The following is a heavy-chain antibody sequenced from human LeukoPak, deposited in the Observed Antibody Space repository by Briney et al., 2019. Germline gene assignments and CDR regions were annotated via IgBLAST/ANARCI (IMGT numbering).Heavy chain of an antibody. CDR1: GGSISSYY. V-gene: IGHV4-59*12. CDR2: IYYSGST. CDR3: ARGQTTVVTSYFDY. D-gene: IGHD4-23*01. Sequence: SETLSLTCTVSGGSISSYYWSWIRQPPGKGLEWIGYIYYSGSTNYNPSLKSRVTISVDTSKNQFSLKLSSVTAADTAVYYCARGQTTVVTSYFDYWGQGTLVTVSS. J-gene: IGHJ4*02.